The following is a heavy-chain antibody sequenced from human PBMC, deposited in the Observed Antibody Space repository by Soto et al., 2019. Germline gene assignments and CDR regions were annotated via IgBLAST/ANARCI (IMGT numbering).Heavy chain of an antibody. J-gene: IGHJ4*02. Sequence: GGSLRLSCAASGFTFSSYAMSWVRQAPGKGLEWVSAISGSGGSTYYADSVKGRFTISRDNAKNSLYLQMNSMRAEDTAVYYCARVLRFLEWLNCDYWGQGTLVTVSS. D-gene: IGHD3-3*01. CDR3: ARVLRFLEWLNCDY. CDR1: GFTFSSYA. CDR2: ISGSGGST. V-gene: IGHV3-23*01.